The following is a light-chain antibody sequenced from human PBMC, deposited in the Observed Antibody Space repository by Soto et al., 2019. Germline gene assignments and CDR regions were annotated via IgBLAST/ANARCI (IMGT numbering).Light chain of an antibody. CDR3: QHYKDYSWT. V-gene: IGKV1-5*03. CDR1: QSISLW. CDR2: KTS. Sequence: DIPMTQSPSTLSASVGDRVTITCRASQSISLWVAWYQQKPGRAPNLLIYKTSSLETGVPSRFSGSGSGTEFPLTISSLQPDDLATYYCQHYKDYSWTFGQGTKVEVK. J-gene: IGKJ1*01.